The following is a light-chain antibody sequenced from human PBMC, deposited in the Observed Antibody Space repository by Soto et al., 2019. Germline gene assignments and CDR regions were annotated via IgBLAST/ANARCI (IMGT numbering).Light chain of an antibody. CDR2: GAS. J-gene: IGKJ4*01. V-gene: IGKV3-15*01. CDR3: QQRSNWPPT. CDR1: QSVSTN. Sequence: EIVMTQSPATLSVSPWERASLSCKASQSVSTNLAWYQQKPAQAPRLLIYGASTRATGIPGRFSGGGSGTEFTLTISSLQSADFAVYYCQQRSNWPPTFGGGTKVDIK.